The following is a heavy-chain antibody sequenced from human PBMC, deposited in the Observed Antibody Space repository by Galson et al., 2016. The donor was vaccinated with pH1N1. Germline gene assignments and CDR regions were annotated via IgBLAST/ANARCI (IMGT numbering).Heavy chain of an antibody. Sequence: QSGAEVKKPGESLKISCKASGYSFTRYWIAWVRQVPGKGLEWVGVVNPGGSTIRYSPPFQGQVTISSDKSINTAYLQWISLKASDTATYYCARQYDFGDYRGDAFDIWGQGTMVIVSS. CDR3: ARQYDFGDYRGDAFDI. CDR2: VNPGGSTI. D-gene: IGHD4-17*01. CDR1: GYSFTRYW. V-gene: IGHV5-51*03. J-gene: IGHJ3*02.